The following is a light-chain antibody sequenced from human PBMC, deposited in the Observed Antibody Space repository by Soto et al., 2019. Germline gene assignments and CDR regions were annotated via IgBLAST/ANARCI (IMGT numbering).Light chain of an antibody. CDR3: SSYTDISNYV. CDR2: QVT. Sequence: QSVLTQPPSVSGSPGQSVTISCTGTSTDFVTYNRVSWYQQQPGKAPKLMIYQVTNRPSGVSNRFSGSRSGNTASLTISGLQAEDEADYYCSSYTDISNYVFGTGTKVTVL. CDR1: STDFVTYNR. J-gene: IGLJ1*01. V-gene: IGLV2-18*02.